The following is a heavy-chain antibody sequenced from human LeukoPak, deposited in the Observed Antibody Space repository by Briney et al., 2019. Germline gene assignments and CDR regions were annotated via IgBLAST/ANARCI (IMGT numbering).Heavy chain of an antibody. CDR1: GGSFSGYY. J-gene: IGHJ4*02. CDR3: ARVAFYYDSGSYFDY. V-gene: IGHV4-34*01. Sequence: SETLSLTCAVYGGSFSGYYWSWIRQPPGKGLEWIGEINHSGSTNYNPSLKSRVTISVDTSKTQFSLKLSSVTAADTAVYYCARVAFYYDSGSYFDYWGQGALVAVSS. CDR2: INHSGST. D-gene: IGHD3-10*01.